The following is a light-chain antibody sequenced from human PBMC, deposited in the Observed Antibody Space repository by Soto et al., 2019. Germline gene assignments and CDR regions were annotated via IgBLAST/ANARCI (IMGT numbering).Light chain of an antibody. J-gene: IGLJ1*01. CDR3: SSYTSSSTRV. CDR2: EVS. V-gene: IGLV2-14*03. Sequence: QSVLTQPASVSGSPGQSITISCTGTSSDVGAYDYVSWYQQHPDKAPKLMIYEVSNRPSGVSNRFSGSKSVNTATLTISGLQVEDEADYYCSSYTSSSTRVFGTGTKVTVL. CDR1: SSDVGAYDY.